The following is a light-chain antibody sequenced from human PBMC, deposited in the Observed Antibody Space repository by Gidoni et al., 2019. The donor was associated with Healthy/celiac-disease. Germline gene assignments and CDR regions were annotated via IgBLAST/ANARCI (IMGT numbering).Light chain of an antibody. Sequence: SYVLTPPPSVSVAPGKTARITCGGNNIGSKSVHWYQQKPGQAPVLVIYYDSDRPSGIPERFSGSNSGNTATLTISRVEAGDEADYYCQVWDSSSDLHVVFGGGTKLTVL. V-gene: IGLV3-21*04. CDR2: YDS. CDR1: NIGSKS. J-gene: IGLJ2*01. CDR3: QVWDSSSDLHVV.